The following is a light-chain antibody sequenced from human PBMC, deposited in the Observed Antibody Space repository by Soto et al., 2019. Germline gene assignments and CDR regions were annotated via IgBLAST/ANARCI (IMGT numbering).Light chain of an antibody. CDR3: SSFPTTATLVV. Sequence: QSALTQPASVSGATGQSITISCTGTSSDVGVYHAVSWYQQHPGKDPKLMSYEVSNRPLGVSNRFSGYKSGNTASLTFSGLKDEDEADYFCSSFPTTATLVVFGGRTKLTVL. CDR2: EVS. J-gene: IGLJ3*02. V-gene: IGLV2-14*01. CDR1: SSDVGVYHA.